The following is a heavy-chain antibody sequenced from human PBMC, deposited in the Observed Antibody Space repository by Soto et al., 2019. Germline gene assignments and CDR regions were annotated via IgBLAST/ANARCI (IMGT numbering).Heavy chain of an antibody. CDR1: GFTFDDYA. CDR3: AKANTAMAIYDY. Sequence: SLRLSCAASGFTFDDYAMHWVRQAPGKGLEWVSGISWNSGSIGYADSVKGRFTISRDNAKNSLYLQMNSLRAEDTALYYCAKANTAMAIYDYWGQGTLVTVSS. CDR2: ISWNSGSI. D-gene: IGHD5-18*01. V-gene: IGHV3-9*01. J-gene: IGHJ4*02.